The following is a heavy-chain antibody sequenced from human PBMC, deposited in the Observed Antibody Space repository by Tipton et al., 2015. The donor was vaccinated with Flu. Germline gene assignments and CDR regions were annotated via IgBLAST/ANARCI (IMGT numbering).Heavy chain of an antibody. D-gene: IGHD2-2*01. CDR2: INHSGST. CDR1: GGSFSGYY. J-gene: IGHJ1*01. Sequence: TLSLTCAVYGGSFSGYYWSWIRQPPGKGLEWIGEINHSGSTNYDPSLKSRVTISVDTSKNQFSLKLSSVTAADTAVYYCARGGDIVVVPAALEYFQHWGQGTLVTVSS. CDR3: ARGGDIVVVPAALEYFQH. V-gene: IGHV4-34*01.